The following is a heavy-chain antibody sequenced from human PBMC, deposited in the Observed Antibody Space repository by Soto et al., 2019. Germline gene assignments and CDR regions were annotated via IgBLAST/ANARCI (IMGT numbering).Heavy chain of an antibody. CDR3: ASSEGIAVAGTGWFDP. J-gene: IGHJ5*02. Sequence: SETLSLTCTVSGGSISSYYWSWIRQPPGKGLEWIGYIYYSGSTNYNPSLKSRVTISVDTSKNQFSLKLSSVTAADTAVYYCASSEGIAVAGTGWFDPWGQGTLVTVSS. CDR1: GGSISSYY. V-gene: IGHV4-59*01. CDR2: IYYSGST. D-gene: IGHD6-19*01.